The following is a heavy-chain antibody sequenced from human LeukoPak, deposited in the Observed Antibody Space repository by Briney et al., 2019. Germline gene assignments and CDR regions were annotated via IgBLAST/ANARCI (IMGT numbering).Heavy chain of an antibody. CDR1: GYTFTGYY. Sequence: ASVKVSCKAFGYTFTGYYMHWVRQAPGQGLEWMGWINPNSGGTNYAQKFQGRVTMTRDTSISTAYMELSRLRSDDTAVYYCARSGAYGDSVDYWGQGTLVTASS. CDR2: INPNSGGT. D-gene: IGHD4-17*01. V-gene: IGHV1-2*02. J-gene: IGHJ4*02. CDR3: ARSGAYGDSVDY.